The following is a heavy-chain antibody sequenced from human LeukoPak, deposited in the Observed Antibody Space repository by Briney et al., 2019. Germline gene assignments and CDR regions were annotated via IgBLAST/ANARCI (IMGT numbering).Heavy chain of an antibody. CDR2: ISSSGNIK. Sequence: PGGSLRLSCAASGFTFSDYYMSWIRQAPGKGLEWLSYISSSGNIKYYTDSVKGRFTISRDNAKNSLYLQMNSLRAEDTAVYYRANFQWLRYFAFWGQGTLVTVSS. J-gene: IGHJ4*02. V-gene: IGHV3-11*01. CDR3: ANFQWLRYFAF. D-gene: IGHD5-12*01. CDR1: GFTFSDYY.